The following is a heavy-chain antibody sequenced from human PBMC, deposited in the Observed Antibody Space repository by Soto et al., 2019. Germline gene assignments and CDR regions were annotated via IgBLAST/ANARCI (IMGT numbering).Heavy chain of an antibody. CDR3: ARNVVVPAPGAFDI. J-gene: IGHJ3*02. V-gene: IGHV4-39*01. D-gene: IGHD2-2*01. CDR2: IYYSGNT. Sequence: PSETLSLTCTVSGGSISSSSYYWGWIRQPPGKGLEWIGSIYYSGNTYYNPSLKSRVTISVDTSKNQFSLKLISVTAADTAVYYCARNVVVPAPGAFDIGGQGTMFTVSS. CDR1: GGSISSSSYY.